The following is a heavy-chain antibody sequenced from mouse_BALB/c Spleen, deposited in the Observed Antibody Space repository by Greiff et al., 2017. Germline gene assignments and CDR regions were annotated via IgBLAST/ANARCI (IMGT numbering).Heavy chain of an antibody. CDR3: AREGNFYYAMDY. D-gene: IGHD2-1*01. CDR1: GYSFTGYF. J-gene: IGHJ4*01. CDR2: INPYNGDT. V-gene: IGHV1-20*02. Sequence: VQLKQSGPELVKPGASVKISCKASGYSFTGYFMNWVMQSHGKSLEWIGRINPYNGDTFYNQKFKGKATLTVDKSSSTAHMELRSLASEDSAVYYCAREGNFYYAMDYWGQGTSVTVSS.